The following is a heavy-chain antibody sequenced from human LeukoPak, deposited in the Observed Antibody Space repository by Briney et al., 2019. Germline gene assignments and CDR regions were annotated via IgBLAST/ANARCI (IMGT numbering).Heavy chain of an antibody. CDR1: GFTFSSYS. CDR3: AREGYYYDSSGYYYWGNFDY. D-gene: IGHD3-22*01. Sequence: SGGSLRLSCAASGFTFSSYSMNWVRQAPGKGLEWVSSISSSSSYIYYADSVKGRFTISRDNAKNSLYLQMNSLRAEDTAVYYCAREGYYYDSSGYYYWGNFDYWGQGTLVTVSS. V-gene: IGHV3-21*01. J-gene: IGHJ4*02. CDR2: ISSSSSYI.